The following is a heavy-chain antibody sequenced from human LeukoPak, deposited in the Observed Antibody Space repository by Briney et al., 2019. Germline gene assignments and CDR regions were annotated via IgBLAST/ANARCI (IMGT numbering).Heavy chain of an antibody. Sequence: SETLSLTCTVSGGSISSYYWSWIRQPPGKGLEWIGSIYYSGSTYYNPSLKSRVTISVDTSKNQFSLKLSSVTAADTAVYYCARDLLIYDILTGYLDYWGQGTLVTVSS. CDR3: ARDLLIYDILTGYLDY. J-gene: IGHJ4*02. D-gene: IGHD3-9*01. V-gene: IGHV4-39*07. CDR1: GGSISSYY. CDR2: IYYSGST.